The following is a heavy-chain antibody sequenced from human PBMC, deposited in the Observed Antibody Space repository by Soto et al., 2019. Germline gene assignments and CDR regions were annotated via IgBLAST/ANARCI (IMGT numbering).Heavy chain of an antibody. CDR1: GGSISSYY. V-gene: IGHV4-59*08. J-gene: IGHJ5*02. CDR3: ARQRYWFDP. Sequence: SETLSLTCTVSGGSISSYYWSWIRQPPGKGLEWIGYIYYSGRTNYNPSLKSRVTISVDTSKNQFSLKLSSVTAADTAVYYCARQRYWFDPWGQGTLVTVSS. CDR2: IYYSGRT.